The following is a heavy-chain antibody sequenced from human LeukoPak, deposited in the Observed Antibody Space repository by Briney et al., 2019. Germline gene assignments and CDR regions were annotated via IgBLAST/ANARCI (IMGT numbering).Heavy chain of an antibody. D-gene: IGHD6-19*01. CDR1: GFTFSSYA. Sequence: GGSLRLSCAASGFTFSSYAMSWVRQAPGKGLRWVSAISGSGGSTYCADSVKGRFTISRDNCKNTLYLQMNSLRAEDTAVYYCAKMEQWLVFGYFDYWGQGTLVTVSS. J-gene: IGHJ4*02. V-gene: IGHV3-23*01. CDR2: ISGSGGST. CDR3: AKMEQWLVFGYFDY.